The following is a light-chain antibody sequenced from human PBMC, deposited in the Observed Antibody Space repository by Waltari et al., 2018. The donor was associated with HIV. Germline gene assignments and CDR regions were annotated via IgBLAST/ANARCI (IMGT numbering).Light chain of an antibody. J-gene: IGLJ3*02. CDR3: VLYMGSGLRV. CDR1: SGSVSTTYY. Sequence: QTVVTQEPSFSVSPGGTVTLTCGLSSGSVSTTYYPSWYQQTPGQAPRTLIYSTNTRSSGVPDRCSGSILGNKAAITITGAQADDESDYYCVLYMGSGLRVFGGGTKLTVL. CDR2: STN. V-gene: IGLV8-61*01.